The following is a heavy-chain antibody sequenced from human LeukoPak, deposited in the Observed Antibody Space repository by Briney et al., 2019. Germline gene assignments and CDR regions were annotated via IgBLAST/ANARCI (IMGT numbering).Heavy chain of an antibody. CDR2: INPNSGGT. V-gene: IGHV1-2*02. D-gene: IGHD5/OR15-5a*01. Sequence: ASVEVSCKASGYSFTGYYMYWVRQAPGQGLEWMGWINPNSGGTNYAQKFQGRVTMTRDTSISTAYMELSSLRSDDTAVFYCARGSTRGASSDIWGQGTMVTVSS. J-gene: IGHJ3*02. CDR3: ARGSTRGASSDI. CDR1: GYSFTGYY.